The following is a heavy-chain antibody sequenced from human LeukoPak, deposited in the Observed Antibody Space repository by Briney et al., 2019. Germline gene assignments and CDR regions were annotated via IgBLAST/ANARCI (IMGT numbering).Heavy chain of an antibody. CDR1: GFTFTTTW. V-gene: IGHV3-15*01. D-gene: IGHD1-26*01. Sequence: GGSLRLFCAASGFTFTTTWMIWVRQAPGKGLEWIGRIKSYIDGGTTDFAAPVKGRFTISRADSQNRLYLQVNSLIAEDTAVYYCAANSGSYNPGDLDVFDIGGQGTMVTVSS. J-gene: IGHJ3*02. CDR2: IKSYIDGGTT. CDR3: AANSGSYNPGDLDVFDI.